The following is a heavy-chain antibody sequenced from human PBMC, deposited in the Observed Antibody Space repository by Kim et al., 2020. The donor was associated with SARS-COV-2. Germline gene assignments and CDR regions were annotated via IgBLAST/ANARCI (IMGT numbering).Heavy chain of an antibody. CDR3: ARVGSIDNWNFGLDY. Sequence: GGSLRLSCAASGFTFSSYWMSWVRQAPGKGLEWVANIKQDGSEKYYVDSVKGRFTISRDNAKNSLYLQMNSLRAEDTAVYYCARVGSIDNWNFGLDYWGQGTLVTVSS. V-gene: IGHV3-7*01. CDR1: GFTFSSYW. J-gene: IGHJ4*02. D-gene: IGHD1-7*01. CDR2: IKQDGSEK.